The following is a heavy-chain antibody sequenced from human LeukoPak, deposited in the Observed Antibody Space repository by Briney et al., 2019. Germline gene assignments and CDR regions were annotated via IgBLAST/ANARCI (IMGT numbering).Heavy chain of an antibody. J-gene: IGHJ4*02. CDR1: GFTFSSYA. CDR2: ISGSGGST. CDR3: AKNRGHSGWDNYFDY. D-gene: IGHD6-19*01. V-gene: IGHV3-23*01. Sequence: PGGSLRLSCAASGFTFSSYAMSWVRQAPGKGLEWVSAISGSGGSTYYADSVKGRFTISRDNSKNTLHLQMNSLRAEDTAVYYCAKNRGHSGWDNYFDYWGQGTLVTVSS.